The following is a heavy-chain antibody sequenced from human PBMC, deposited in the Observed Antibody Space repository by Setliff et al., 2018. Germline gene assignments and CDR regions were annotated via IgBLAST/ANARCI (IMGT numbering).Heavy chain of an antibody. CDR3: ARLPNYVWGSPVDY. V-gene: IGHV4-31*03. CDR1: DGSMTSGSYY. D-gene: IGHD3-16*01. Sequence: PSETLSLTCSVSDGSMTSGSYYWGWIRQHPGKGLEWIGYIYYSGSTSYYNPSLKSRVTISVDTSKNQFSLTLSSVTAADTAVYYCARLPNYVWGSPVDYWGQGTLVTVSS. J-gene: IGHJ4*02. CDR2: IYYSGSTS.